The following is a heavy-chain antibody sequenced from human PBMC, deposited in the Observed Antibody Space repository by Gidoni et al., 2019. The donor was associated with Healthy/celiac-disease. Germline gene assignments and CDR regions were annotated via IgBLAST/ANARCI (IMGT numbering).Heavy chain of an antibody. CDR1: GFTFGDYA. D-gene: IGHD4-4*01. Sequence: EVQLVESGGGLVQPGRSLRLSCTASGFTFGDYAMSWVRQAPGKGLEWVGFIRSKAYGGTTEYAASVKGRFTISRDDSKSIADLQMNSLKTEDTAVYYCTTDLKHDYSNYHPWGDWFDPWGQGTLVTVSS. CDR2: IRSKAYGGTT. CDR3: TTDLKHDYSNYHPWGDWFDP. J-gene: IGHJ5*02. V-gene: IGHV3-49*04.